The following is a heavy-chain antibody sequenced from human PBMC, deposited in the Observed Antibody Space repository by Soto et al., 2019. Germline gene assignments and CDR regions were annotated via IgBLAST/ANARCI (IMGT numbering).Heavy chain of an antibody. CDR1: GYSFTKYH. Sequence: ASVKVSCKASGYSFTKYHMHWVRQAPGQGLEWMGWINPGSGVTNQAQKFQGRVTMTRDTSITTTYMELNSLTSDDTAVYYCARVAGHKDARFDTWGQGALVTVSS. CDR3: ARVAGHKDARFDT. D-gene: IGHD3-10*01. CDR2: INPGSGVT. J-gene: IGHJ4*02. V-gene: IGHV1-2*02.